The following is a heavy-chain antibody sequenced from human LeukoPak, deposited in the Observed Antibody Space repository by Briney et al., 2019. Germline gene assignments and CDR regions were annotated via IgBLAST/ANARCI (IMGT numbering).Heavy chain of an antibody. V-gene: IGHV3-23*01. J-gene: IGHJ6*04. CDR3: AKDNFDLRAGPYYGMDV. CDR2: ISGSGGST. CDR1: GFTFSIYA. Sequence: PGGSLRLSCAASGFTFSIYAMSWVRQAPGKGLEWVSAISGSGGSTYYADSVKGRFTISRDNSKNTLYLQMNSLRAEDTALYYCAKDNFDLRAGPYYGMDVWGKGTTVTVSS. D-gene: IGHD3-3*01.